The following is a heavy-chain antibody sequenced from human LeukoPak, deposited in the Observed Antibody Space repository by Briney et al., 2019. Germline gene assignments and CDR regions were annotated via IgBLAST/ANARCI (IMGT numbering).Heavy chain of an antibody. CDR3: AKGPAILWWCDY. Sequence: GGSLRLSCAASGFTFSSYAMSWVRQAPGKGLEWVSAISGSGGSTYYADSVKGRFTISRDNSKNTLYLQMNSLRAEGTAVYYCAKGPAILWWCDYWGQGTLVTVSS. J-gene: IGHJ4*02. V-gene: IGHV3-23*01. CDR2: ISGSGGST. CDR1: GFTFSSYA. D-gene: IGHD2-21*01.